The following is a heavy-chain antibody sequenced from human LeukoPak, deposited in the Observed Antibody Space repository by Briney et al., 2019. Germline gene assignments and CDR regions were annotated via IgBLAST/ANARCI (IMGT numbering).Heavy chain of an antibody. CDR3: AKAPLGRCTGAICYSFDY. D-gene: IGHD2-8*02. Sequence: HPGGSLRLSCAASGFTFSSYWMHWVRQAPGKGLVWVSRINSDGSSTSYADSVKGRFTISRDNSKNTLYLQMNSLRAEDAAVYYCAKAPLGRCTGAICYSFDYWGQGTLVTVSS. V-gene: IGHV3-74*01. CDR1: GFTFSSYW. J-gene: IGHJ4*02. CDR2: INSDGSST.